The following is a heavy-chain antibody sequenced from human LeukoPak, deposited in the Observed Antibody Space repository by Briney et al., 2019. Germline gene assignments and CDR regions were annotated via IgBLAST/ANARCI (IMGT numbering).Heavy chain of an antibody. CDR3: ARAFPQSIVVVPAIPYYMDV. CDR2: ISTSSSYI. J-gene: IGHJ6*03. V-gene: IGHV3-21*01. D-gene: IGHD2-2*01. CDR1: GFTFSSYN. Sequence: PGGSLRLSCAASGFTFSSYNMNWVRQAPGKGLEWVSFISTSSSYIYYADSVKGRFTISRDNAKNSLYLQMNSLRAEDTAMYYCARAFPQSIVVVPAIPYYMDVWGKGTTVTVSS.